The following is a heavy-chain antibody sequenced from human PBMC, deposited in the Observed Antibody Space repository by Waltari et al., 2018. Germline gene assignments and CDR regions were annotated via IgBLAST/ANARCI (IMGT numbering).Heavy chain of an antibody. J-gene: IGHJ4*02. CDR1: GGSFSGYY. V-gene: IGHV4-34*01. CDR2: INHSGST. CDR3: ARGHIVVVPAADRAYFDY. D-gene: IGHD2-2*01. Sequence: QVQLQQWGAGLLKPSEILSLTCAVYGGSFSGYYWSWIRQPPGKGLEWIGEINHSGSTNYNPSLKSRVTISVDTSKNQFSLKLSSVTAADTAVYYCARGHIVVVPAADRAYFDYWGQGTLVTVSS.